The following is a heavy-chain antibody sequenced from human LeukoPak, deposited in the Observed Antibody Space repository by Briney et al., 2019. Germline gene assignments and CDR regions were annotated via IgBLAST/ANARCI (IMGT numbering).Heavy chain of an antibody. CDR1: GYTFTGYY. CDR2: INPNSGGT. D-gene: IGHD6-25*01. Sequence: GASVKVSCKASGYTFTGYYMHWVRQAPGQGLEWMGWINPNSGGTNYAQKFQGRVTMTRATSISTAYMELNRLRSDDTAVYYCARELAAFFDYCGQGTLVTVSS. J-gene: IGHJ4*02. CDR3: ARELAAFFDY. V-gene: IGHV1-2*02.